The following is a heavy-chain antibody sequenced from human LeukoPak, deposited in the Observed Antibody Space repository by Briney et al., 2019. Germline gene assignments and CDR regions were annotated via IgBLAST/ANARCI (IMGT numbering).Heavy chain of an antibody. Sequence: ASVKVSCKASGYSFTGYYIHWVRQAPGQGLEWMGWINPNSGDTKHAQKFQGRVTLTRDTSIGTASIELSSLRPDDTAVYFCAREMGVGSTFPPLNYWGQGTLVTVSS. CDR3: AREMGVGSTFPPLNY. CDR2: INPNSGDT. D-gene: IGHD1-26*01. V-gene: IGHV1-2*02. J-gene: IGHJ4*02. CDR1: GYSFTGYY.